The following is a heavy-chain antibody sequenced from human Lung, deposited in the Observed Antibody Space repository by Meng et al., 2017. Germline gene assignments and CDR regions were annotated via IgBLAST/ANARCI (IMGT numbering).Heavy chain of an antibody. Sequence: QAQLHESGPGLVKPSEPLSLTCTVSGGSISSYYWSWIRQPPGKGLEWIGYISYSGNTNYNPSLKSRVTISVDTSKNQFSLKLSSVTATDTAVYYCARVRGVKTDYWGQGTLVTVSS. D-gene: IGHD3-10*01. V-gene: IGHV4-59*01. J-gene: IGHJ4*02. CDR2: ISYSGNT. CDR1: GGSISSYY. CDR3: ARVRGVKTDY.